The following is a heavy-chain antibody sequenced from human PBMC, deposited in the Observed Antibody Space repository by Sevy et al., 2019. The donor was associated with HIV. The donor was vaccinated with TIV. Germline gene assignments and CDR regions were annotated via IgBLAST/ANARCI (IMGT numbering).Heavy chain of an antibody. Sequence: GGSLRLSCAASGFTFSSYSMNWVRQAPGKGLEWVSSISSSSSYIYYADSVKGRFTISRDNAKNSLYLQMNSLRAEDTAVYYCARDLEQWLVDGGYYYYYYGMDVWGQGTTVTVSS. D-gene: IGHD6-19*01. CDR3: ARDLEQWLVDGGYYYYYYGMDV. CDR2: ISSSSSYI. V-gene: IGHV3-21*01. CDR1: GFTFSSYS. J-gene: IGHJ6*02.